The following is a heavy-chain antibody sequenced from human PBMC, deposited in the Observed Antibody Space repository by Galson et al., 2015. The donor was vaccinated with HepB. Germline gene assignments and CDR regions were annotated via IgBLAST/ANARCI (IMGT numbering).Heavy chain of an antibody. J-gene: IGHJ5*02. CDR3: ARGLLKYLEPLFDP. D-gene: IGHD1-20*01. CDR1: GGSFSGYY. CDR2: INHSGST. Sequence: LSLTCAVYGGSFSGYYWSWIRQPPGKGLEWIGEINHSGSTNYNPSLKSQVTISVDTSKNQFSLKLSSVTAADTAVYYCARGLLKYLEPLFDPWGQGTLVTVSS. V-gene: IGHV4-34*01.